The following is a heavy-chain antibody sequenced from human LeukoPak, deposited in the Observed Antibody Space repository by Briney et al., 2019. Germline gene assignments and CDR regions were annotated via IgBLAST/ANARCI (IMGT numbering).Heavy chain of an antibody. CDR3: AGVDDYGDFRTFDY. Sequence: GGSLRLSCAASGVTFSSYAMSWVRQAPGKGLEWGSAISGSGGSTYYADSVKGRFTISRDNSKNTLYLQMNRLRAEDTAVYYCAGVDDYGDFRTFDYWGQGTLVTVSS. V-gene: IGHV3-23*01. CDR2: ISGSGGST. D-gene: IGHD4-17*01. CDR1: GVTFSSYA. J-gene: IGHJ4*02.